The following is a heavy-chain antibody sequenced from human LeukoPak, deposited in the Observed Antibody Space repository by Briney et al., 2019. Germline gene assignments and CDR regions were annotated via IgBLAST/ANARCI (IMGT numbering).Heavy chain of an antibody. J-gene: IGHJ2*01. CDR2: INPNAGYP. D-gene: IGHD2-15*01. CDR3: ARDRDSGGSSNFDL. Sequence: ASVKVSCKASGYTFSGYFIHWVRQAPGQGLEWMGRINPNAGYPNHAQNFQGRVTMTRDTSISTAYMELSRLTTDDTAVYYCARDRDSGGSSNFDLWGRGTLVTVSS. CDR1: GYTFSGYF. V-gene: IGHV1-2*06.